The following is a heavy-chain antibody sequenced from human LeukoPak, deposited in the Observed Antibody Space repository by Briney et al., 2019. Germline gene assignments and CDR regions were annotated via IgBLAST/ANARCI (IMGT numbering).Heavy chain of an antibody. Sequence: GGSLRLSCAVSGITLSNYGMSWVRQAPGKGLEWVSVIYSGGSTYYADSVKGRFTISRHNSKNTLYLQMNSLRAEDTAVYYCARDDGSGSFGYWGQGTLVTVSS. D-gene: IGHD3-10*01. J-gene: IGHJ4*02. CDR3: ARDDGSGSFGY. CDR1: GITLSNYG. V-gene: IGHV3-53*04. CDR2: IYSGGST.